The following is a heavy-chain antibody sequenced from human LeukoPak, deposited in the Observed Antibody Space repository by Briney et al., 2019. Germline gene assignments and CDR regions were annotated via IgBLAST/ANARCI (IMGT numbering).Heavy chain of an antibody. D-gene: IGHD1-26*01. Sequence: GGSLRLSCAASGFTFDDYGMSWVRQAPGKGLEWVSFISSSSSYINYADSVKGRFTISRDNAKKSLYLQMNSLRAEDTAVYYCARLCIVGTKSAFDIWGQGTMVTVSS. V-gene: IGHV3-21*01. CDR1: GFTFDDYG. J-gene: IGHJ3*02. CDR2: ISSSSSYI. CDR3: ARLCIVGTKSAFDI.